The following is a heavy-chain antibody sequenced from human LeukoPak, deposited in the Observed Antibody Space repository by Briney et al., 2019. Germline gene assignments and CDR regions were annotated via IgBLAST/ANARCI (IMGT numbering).Heavy chain of an antibody. D-gene: IGHD3-10*01. CDR3: ARDGYATGSHDY. J-gene: IGHJ4*02. CDR2: IKEDGSEK. V-gene: IGHV3-7*04. CDR1: GFTFSSYW. Sequence: GGSLRLSCAASGFTFSSYWMTWVRQAPGKGLEWLANIKEDGSEKSYVDSVEGRFTISRDNAQNSLYLQMNSLRAEDTAVYFCARDGYATGSHDYWGQGTLVTVSS.